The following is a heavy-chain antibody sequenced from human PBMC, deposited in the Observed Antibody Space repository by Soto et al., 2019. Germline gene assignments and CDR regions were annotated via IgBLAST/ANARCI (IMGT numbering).Heavy chain of an antibody. V-gene: IGHV4-59*01. CDR2: IYYSGST. J-gene: IGHJ6*02. CDR1: GGSISSYY. Sequence: PSETLSLTCTVSGGSISSYYWSWIRQPPGKGLEWIGYIYYSGSTNYNPSLKSRVTISVDTSKNQFSLKLSSVTAADTAVYYCARDTRLDSSGWAADYYYGMDVWGQGTTVTVSS. CDR3: ARDTRLDSSGWAADYYYGMDV. D-gene: IGHD6-19*01.